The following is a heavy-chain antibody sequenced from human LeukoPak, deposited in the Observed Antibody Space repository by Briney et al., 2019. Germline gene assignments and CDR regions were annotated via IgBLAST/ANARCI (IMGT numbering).Heavy chain of an antibody. J-gene: IGHJ4*02. V-gene: IGHV4-31*03. Sequence: SETLSLTCTVSGGSISSGGYYWSWIRQHPGKGLEWIGYIYYSGSTYYNPSLKSRVTISVDTSKNQFSLKLSSVTAADTAVYYCARGRYSYGFDPLYYFDYWGQGTLVTVSS. CDR2: IYYSGST. CDR3: ARGRYSYGFDPLYYFDY. D-gene: IGHD5-18*01. CDR1: GGSISSGGYY.